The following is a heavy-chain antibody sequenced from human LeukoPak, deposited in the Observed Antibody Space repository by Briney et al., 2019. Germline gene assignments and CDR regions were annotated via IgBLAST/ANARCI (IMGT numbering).Heavy chain of an antibody. CDR1: GFTFSNHA. Sequence: GGSLRLSCVASGFTFSNHAMTWVRQAPGKGLEWVSAISASGVDTFYAPSVKGRFTISRDNSKNTLYLQINSLRAEDTAIYCCAKDVWWSVSWGQGTLVTVSS. CDR2: ISASGVDT. CDR3: AKDVWWSVS. V-gene: IGHV3-23*01. D-gene: IGHD2-8*02. J-gene: IGHJ5*02.